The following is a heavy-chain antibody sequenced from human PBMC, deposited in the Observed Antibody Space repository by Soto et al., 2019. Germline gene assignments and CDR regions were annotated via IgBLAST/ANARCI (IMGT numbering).Heavy chain of an antibody. V-gene: IGHV3-30-3*01. CDR2: ISYDGSNK. CDR1: GFTFSSYA. Sequence: GGSLRLSCAASGFTFSSYAMHWVRQAPGKGLEWVAVISYDGSNKYYADSVKGRFTISRDNSKNTLYLQMNSLRVEDRIVYYCAKEVAGYYYYGMDVWGQGTTVTVSS. D-gene: IGHD2-15*01. J-gene: IGHJ6*02. CDR3: AKEVAGYYYYGMDV.